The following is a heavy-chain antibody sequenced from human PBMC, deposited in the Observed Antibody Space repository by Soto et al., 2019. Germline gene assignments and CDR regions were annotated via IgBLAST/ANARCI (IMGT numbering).Heavy chain of an antibody. D-gene: IGHD3-10*01. CDR2: ISGSGGST. CDR3: AKGLEFGEQRTVDY. Sequence: EVQLLESGGGLVQPGGSLRLSCAASGFTFSSYAMSWVRQAPGKGLEWVSAISGSGGSTYYADFVKGRFTISRDNSKNTLYLQMNSLRAEDTAVYYCAKGLEFGEQRTVDYWGQGTLVTVSS. J-gene: IGHJ4*02. CDR1: GFTFSSYA. V-gene: IGHV3-23*01.